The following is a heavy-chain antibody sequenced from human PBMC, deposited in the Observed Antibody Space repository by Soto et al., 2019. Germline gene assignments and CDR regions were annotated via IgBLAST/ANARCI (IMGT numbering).Heavy chain of an antibody. V-gene: IGHV1-8*02. CDR2: MNPNSGNT. J-gene: IGHJ4*02. D-gene: IGHD2-8*01. CDR3: VRYGVAATY. CDR1: GGTFTSYA. Sequence: PVQVSCKDSGGTFTSYAISWVRQATGQGLEWMGWMNPNSGNTGYAQKFQDRITLTRDTSITAAYMELSSLRSDDTAVYFCVRYGVAATYWGQGTMVTVSS.